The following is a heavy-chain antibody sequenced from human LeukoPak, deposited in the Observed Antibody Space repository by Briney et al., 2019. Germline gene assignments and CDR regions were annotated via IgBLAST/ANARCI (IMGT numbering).Heavy chain of an antibody. J-gene: IGHJ6*02. CDR2: INHSGST. Sequence: SETLSLTCAVYGGSFSGYYWSWIRQPPGKGLEWIGEINHSGSTNYNPSLKSRVTISVYTSKNQFSLKLSSVTAADTAVYYCAGGYYHYYYYGMDVWGQGTTVTVSS. CDR1: GGSFSGYY. D-gene: IGHD3-3*01. V-gene: IGHV4-34*01. CDR3: AGGYYHYYYYGMDV.